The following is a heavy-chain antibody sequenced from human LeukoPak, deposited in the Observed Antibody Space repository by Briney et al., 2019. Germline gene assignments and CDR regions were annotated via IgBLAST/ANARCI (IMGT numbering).Heavy chain of an antibody. CDR2: INWNGGST. J-gene: IGHJ6*03. Sequence: RPGGSLRLSCAASGFTFDDYGMSWVRQAPGKGLEWVSGINWNGGSTGYADSVKGRFTISRDNAKNSLYLQMNSLRAEDTALYYCAREMLKYCSSTSCHLNYYYYYMDVWGKGTTVTISS. V-gene: IGHV3-20*04. CDR1: GFTFDDYG. CDR3: AREMLKYCSSTSCHLNYYYYYMDV. D-gene: IGHD2-2*01.